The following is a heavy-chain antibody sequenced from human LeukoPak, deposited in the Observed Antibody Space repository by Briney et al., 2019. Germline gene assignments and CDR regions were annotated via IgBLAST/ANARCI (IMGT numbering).Heavy chain of an antibody. CDR3: AKDRRQLSYCGMDV. Sequence: GGSLRLSCAASGFTFSRYAVSWVRRAPGKGLEWVSAISGSGESPYCADAGRGRFTNSRDNSNNAVYLQMSSLRAEDTAVYYCAKDRRQLSYCGMDVWGQGTTVTVSS. CDR1: GFTFSRYA. D-gene: IGHD6-13*01. V-gene: IGHV3-23*01. J-gene: IGHJ6*02. CDR2: ISGSGESP.